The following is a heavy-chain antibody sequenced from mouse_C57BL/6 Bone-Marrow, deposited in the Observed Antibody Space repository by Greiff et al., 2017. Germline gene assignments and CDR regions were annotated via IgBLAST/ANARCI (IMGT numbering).Heavy chain of an antibody. V-gene: IGHV1-69*01. CDR1: GYTFTSYW. CDR3: ATEWCAY. CDR2: IDPSDSYT. Sequence: QVQLQQPGAELVMPGASVKLSCKASGYTFTSYWMPWVKQRPGQGLEWIGEIDPSDSYTNYNQKFKGKSTLTVDKSSSTAYMKLSSLTSEDSAVYYCATEWCAYWGQGTLVTVSA. J-gene: IGHJ3*01.